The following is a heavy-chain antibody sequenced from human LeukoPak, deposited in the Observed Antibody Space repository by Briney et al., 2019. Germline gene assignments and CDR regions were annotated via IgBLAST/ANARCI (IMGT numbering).Heavy chain of an antibody. J-gene: IGHJ6*02. V-gene: IGHV3-23*01. CDR3: AKEGYDILTGYSPYYYGMDV. CDR2: ISGSGGST. Sequence: GGSLRLSCAASGFTFSSYAMSWVRQAPGKGLEWVSAISGSGGSTYYADSVKGRFTISRDNSKNTLYLQMNSLRAEDTAVYYCAKEGYDILTGYSPYYYGMDVWGQGTTVTVSS. CDR1: GFTFSSYA. D-gene: IGHD3-9*01.